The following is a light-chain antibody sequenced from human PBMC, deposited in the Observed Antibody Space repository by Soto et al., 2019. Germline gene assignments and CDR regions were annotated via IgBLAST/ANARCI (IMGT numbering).Light chain of an antibody. CDR1: QSVIGN. J-gene: IGKJ5*01. CDR2: DTS. Sequence: EIVMTQSPDTLSVSPGERATLSCRASQSVIGNLAWYQQKPCKAPRLLIYDTSTRATGIPARFSGSGSGTEFTLTISSLQSEDFAVYYCQQYNNWPPITFGQGTRLEN. CDR3: QQYNNWPPIT. V-gene: IGKV3-15*01.